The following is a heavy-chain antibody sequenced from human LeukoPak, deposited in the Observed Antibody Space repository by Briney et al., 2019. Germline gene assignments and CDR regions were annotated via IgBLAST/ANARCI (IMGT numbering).Heavy chain of an antibody. CDR1: GFTFSSYA. V-gene: IGHV3-30-3*01. CDR3: ARALDFWSGYPDY. D-gene: IGHD3-3*01. Sequence: GGSLRLSCAASGFTFSSYAMHWVRQAPGKGLGWVAVISYDGSNKYYADSVKGRFTISRDNSKNTLYLQMNSLRAEDTAVYYCARALDFWSGYPDYWGQGTLVTVSS. J-gene: IGHJ4*02. CDR2: ISYDGSNK.